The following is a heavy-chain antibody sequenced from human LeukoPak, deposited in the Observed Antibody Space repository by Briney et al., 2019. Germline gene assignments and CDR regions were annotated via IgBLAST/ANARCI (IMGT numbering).Heavy chain of an antibody. D-gene: IGHD2-21*01. J-gene: IGHJ5*02. CDR1: GDSISTGGYY. CDR3: ARGGLLNWFDP. V-gene: IGHV4-30-2*01. Sequence: SQTLSLTCTVSGDSISTGGYYWSWIRQPPGKGLEWIGYIYHSGSTYYNPSLKSRVTISVDRSKNQFSLKLSSVTAADTAVYFCARGGLLNWFDPWGQGTLVTVSS. CDR2: IYHSGST.